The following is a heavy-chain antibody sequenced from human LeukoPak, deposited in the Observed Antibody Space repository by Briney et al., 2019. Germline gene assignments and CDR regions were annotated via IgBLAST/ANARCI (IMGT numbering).Heavy chain of an antibody. CDR3: AKLDRRSNLFDP. D-gene: IGHD1-1*01. CDR2: IYTSGTT. Sequence: SETLSLTCNVSGVSVSNFYWSWIRQPAGKGLEWIGRIYTSGTTNYNPSLKSRVAISVDKSKNHFYLNLTSVTAADTAVYYCAKLDRRSNLFDPWDQGTLVTVS. CDR1: GVSVSNFY. V-gene: IGHV4-4*07. J-gene: IGHJ5*02.